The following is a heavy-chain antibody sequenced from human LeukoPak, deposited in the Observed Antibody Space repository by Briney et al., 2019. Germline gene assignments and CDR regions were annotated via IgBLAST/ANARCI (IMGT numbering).Heavy chain of an antibody. CDR3: ARDFGTRGYGGPRGFDY. Sequence: SETLSLTCTVSGGSISGYYWSWIRQPPGKGLEWIGYINYSGSTHYNPSLKSRVTISVDTSKNQFSLKLSSVTAADTAVYYCARDFGTRGYGGPRGFDYWGQGTRVTVSS. CDR1: GGSISGYY. J-gene: IGHJ4*02. D-gene: IGHD4-23*01. V-gene: IGHV4-59*01. CDR2: INYSGST.